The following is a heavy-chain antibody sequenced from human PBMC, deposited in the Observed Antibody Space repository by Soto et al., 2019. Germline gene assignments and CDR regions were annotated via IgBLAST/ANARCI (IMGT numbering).Heavy chain of an antibody. CDR3: ARGDGELGWHP. Sequence: QVQLVQSAAEVKKPGASVKVSCKASGFTFTSYGITWVRQAPGQGLEWMGWISTYNGNTNYAQRLQGRLTMTTDTATRTAYMELRSLRSEDTAVYYCARGDGELGWHPWGQGTLVTVSS. J-gene: IGHJ5*02. D-gene: IGHD7-27*01. V-gene: IGHV1-18*01. CDR1: GFTFTSYG. CDR2: ISTYNGNT.